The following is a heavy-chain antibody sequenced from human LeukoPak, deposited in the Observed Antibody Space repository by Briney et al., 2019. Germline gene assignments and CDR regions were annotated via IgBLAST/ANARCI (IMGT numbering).Heavy chain of an antibody. Sequence: GGSLRLSCVVSGFSVSSNYMSWVRQAPGKGLEWVSVIYSGGSTYYADSVKGRFTISRDNSKNTLYLQMNSLRAEDTAVYHCAREAGLYDSSGYYLDYWGQGALVTVSS. V-gene: IGHV3-66*01. CDR3: AREAGLYDSSGYYLDY. D-gene: IGHD3-22*01. J-gene: IGHJ4*02. CDR1: GFSVSSNY. CDR2: IYSGGST.